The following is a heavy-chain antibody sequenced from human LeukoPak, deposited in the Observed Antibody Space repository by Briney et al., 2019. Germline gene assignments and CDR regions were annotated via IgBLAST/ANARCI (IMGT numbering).Heavy chain of an antibody. CDR2: IWYDGSEK. V-gene: IGHV3-33*08. J-gene: IGHJ3*01. CDR3: ATQTTINAFDL. D-gene: IGHD1-14*01. Sequence: GGSLRLSCAASGLTLSSYGMHWVRQAPGKGLEWVAVIWYDGSEKYYADSVKGRLTVSRDNSRNMLYLQMSSLRVEDTAVYYCATQTTINAFDLWGQGTVVTVSS. CDR1: GLTLSSYG.